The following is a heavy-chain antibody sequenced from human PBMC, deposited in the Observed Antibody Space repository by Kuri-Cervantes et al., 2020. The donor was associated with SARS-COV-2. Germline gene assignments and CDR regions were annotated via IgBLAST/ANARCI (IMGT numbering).Heavy chain of an antibody. CDR2: IYHSGST. Sequence: SETLSLTCAVSGGSISSGGYSWSWIRQPPGKGLEWIGYIYHSGSTYYNPSLKSRVTISVDRSKNQFSLKLSSVTAADTAVYYCARDRSGIAAAGILFNYWGQGTLVTVSS. V-gene: IGHV4-30-2*01. J-gene: IGHJ4*02. CDR3: ARDRSGIAAAGILFNY. CDR1: GGSISSGGYS. D-gene: IGHD6-13*01.